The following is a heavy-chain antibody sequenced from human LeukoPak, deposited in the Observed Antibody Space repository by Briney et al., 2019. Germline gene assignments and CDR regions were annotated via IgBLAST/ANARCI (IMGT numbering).Heavy chain of an antibody. D-gene: IGHD3-22*01. Sequence: SETLSLTRSVSGASTNFYYWTWIWQPPGKGQGRVEYIYYRGTTNYNPSLRGRVTLSVDTSKNHISLRMSAVTAADTAVYFCARKDNSGKGPYFFDVWGQGTLVTVSS. CDR1: GASTNFYY. CDR2: IYYRGTT. CDR3: ARKDNSGKGPYFFDV. J-gene: IGHJ5*02. V-gene: IGHV4-59*01.